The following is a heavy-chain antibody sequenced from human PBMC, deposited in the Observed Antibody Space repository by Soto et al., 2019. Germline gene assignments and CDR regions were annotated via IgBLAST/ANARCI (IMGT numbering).Heavy chain of an antibody. D-gene: IGHD6-13*01. Sequence: QVQLVQSGAEVKKPGASVKVSCKASGYTFTSYAMHWVRQAPGQRLEWMGWINAGNGNTKYSQKFQGRVTITRDTSASTACMELSSLRSEDTAVYYCARRAAAGTVWFDPWGQGTLVTVSS. V-gene: IGHV1-3*01. J-gene: IGHJ5*02. CDR3: ARRAAAGTVWFDP. CDR1: GYTFTSYA. CDR2: INAGNGNT.